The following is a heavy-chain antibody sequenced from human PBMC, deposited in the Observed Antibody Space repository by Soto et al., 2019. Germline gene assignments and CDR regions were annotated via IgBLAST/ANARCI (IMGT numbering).Heavy chain of an antibody. J-gene: IGHJ6*02. CDR1: GGSFSGYY. Sequence: SETLSLTCAVYGGSFSGYYWSWILQPPWKGLEWIGEINHSGSTNYNPSLKSRVTISVDTSKNQFSLKLSSVTAADTAVYYCAREGYSYGYGYYYYGMDVWGQGTTVTVSS. V-gene: IGHV4-34*01. CDR3: AREGYSYGYGYYYYGMDV. D-gene: IGHD5-18*01. CDR2: INHSGST.